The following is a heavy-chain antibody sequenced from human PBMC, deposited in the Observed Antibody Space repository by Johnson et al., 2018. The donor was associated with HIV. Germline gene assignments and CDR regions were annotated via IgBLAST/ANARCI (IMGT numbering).Heavy chain of an antibody. CDR3: TTAIVIDAFDI. CDR2: IGTAGDT. V-gene: IGHV3-13*01. D-gene: IGHD3-16*02. J-gene: IGHJ3*02. Sequence: VQLVESGGGLVQPGGSLRLSCAASGFTFSTYDMYWVRQATGKGLEWVSTIGTAGDTYYAGSVKGRFTISRDNAKNSLYLQMNSLRAEDTALYYCTTAIVIDAFDIWGQGTMVTVSS. CDR1: GFTFSTYD.